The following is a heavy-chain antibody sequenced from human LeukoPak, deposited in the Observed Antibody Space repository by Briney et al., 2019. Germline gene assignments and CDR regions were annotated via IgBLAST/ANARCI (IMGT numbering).Heavy chain of an antibody. Sequence: SETLSLTCAVYGGSFSGYYWSWIRQAPGKGLEWMVNIKHGGSTNYNPSLKSRVTITVDTTKKQYSLQLSSVTAADAAEYNCARVVIAAACIAYWGQGTLVTVPS. CDR3: ARVVIAAACIAY. CDR2: IKHGGST. CDR1: GGSFSGYY. V-gene: IGHV4-34*01. D-gene: IGHD6-13*01. J-gene: IGHJ4*02.